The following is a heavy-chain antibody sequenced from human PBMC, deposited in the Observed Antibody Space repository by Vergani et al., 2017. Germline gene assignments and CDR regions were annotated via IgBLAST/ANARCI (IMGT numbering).Heavy chain of an antibody. CDR1: GGSISRCGYY. CDR2: IYYSGSN. D-gene: IGHD2-15*01. J-gene: IGHJ5*02. Sequence: QVQLQESGPGLVKPSQTLSLTCTVSGGSISRCGYYWSWIRQHPGKGLEWIGYIYYSGSNYYNPSLKSRVTISVDTSKNQFSLKLSSVTGADTAVYYCARDRGYCSGGSCPNWFDPWGQGTLVTVSS. CDR3: ARDRGYCSGGSCPNWFDP. V-gene: IGHV4-31*03.